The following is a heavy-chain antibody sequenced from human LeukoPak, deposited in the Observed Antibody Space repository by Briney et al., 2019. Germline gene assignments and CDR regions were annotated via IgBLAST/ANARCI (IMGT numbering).Heavy chain of an antibody. J-gene: IGHJ4*01. CDR3: ARECLDSGYDCVWGSSCFDY. CDR2: IWYDGSNK. Sequence: PGGSLRLSCAASGFTFSSYGMHWVRQAPGKGLEWVAVIWYDGSNKYYADSVKGRFTISRDNSKNTLYLQMNSLRAEDTAVYYCARECLDSGYDCVWGSSCFDYWGQEPWSPSPQ. CDR1: GFTFSSYG. D-gene: IGHD3-16*01. V-gene: IGHV3-33*01.